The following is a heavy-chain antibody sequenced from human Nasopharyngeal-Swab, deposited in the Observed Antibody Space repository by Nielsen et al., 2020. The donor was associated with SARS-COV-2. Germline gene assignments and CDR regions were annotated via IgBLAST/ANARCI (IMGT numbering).Heavy chain of an antibody. Sequence: GGSLRLSCAASGFTFSSYWMYWVRQAPGKGLVWVSRINFDGNDAQYADSVKGRFTISRDNARNTLYLQLNSLRGEDTALYFCARDVGGATDFRGQGTLVTVSS. D-gene: IGHD3-10*01. V-gene: IGHV3-74*01. CDR3: ARDVGGATDF. J-gene: IGHJ4*02. CDR1: GFTFSSYW. CDR2: INFDGNDA.